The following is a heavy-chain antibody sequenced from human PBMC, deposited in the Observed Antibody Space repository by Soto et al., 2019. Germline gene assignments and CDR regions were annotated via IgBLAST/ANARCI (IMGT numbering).Heavy chain of an antibody. V-gene: IGHV5-51*01. CDR2: IYPGDSGT. D-gene: IGHD4-17*01. Sequence: PGEALNFFSKGSRHSYTSNWIGWVRRMPGKDMEWMGIIYPGDSGTRYSPSFQGQVTISADNSKNTLYLQRNSLRAEDTAVYYCARRGDYGDDSYYYYYYMDVWGKGTTVTSP. CDR3: ARRGDYGDDSYYYYYYMDV. CDR1: RHSYTSNW. J-gene: IGHJ6*03.